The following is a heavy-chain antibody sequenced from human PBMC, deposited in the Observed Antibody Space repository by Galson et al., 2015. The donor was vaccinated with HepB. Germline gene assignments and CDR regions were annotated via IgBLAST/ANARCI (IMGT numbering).Heavy chain of an antibody. Sequence: SLRLSCAASGFTFTKYSMNWVRQAPGKGLEWVSYISSNSSTIYYADSVKGRFTISRDNAKNSLYLQMNSLRVEDTAVYYCARDRGRYSFWGQGTLVTVSS. D-gene: IGHD3-9*01. V-gene: IGHV3-48*01. CDR2: ISSNSSTI. J-gene: IGHJ4*02. CDR1: GFTFTKYS. CDR3: ARDRGRYSF.